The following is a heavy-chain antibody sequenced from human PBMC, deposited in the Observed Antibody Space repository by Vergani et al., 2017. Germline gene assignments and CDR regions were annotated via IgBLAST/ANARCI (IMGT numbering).Heavy chain of an antibody. CDR1: GFTFQAFA. J-gene: IGHJ2*01. CDR2: IDRNYGVK. V-gene: IGHV3-9*01. CDR3: VKDNDYDADGPFDL. D-gene: IGHD3-16*01. Sequence: EVQLVESGGGLVKPGRSLRISCAASGFTFQAFAFHWVRQVSGRGLEWVSGIDRNYGVKNGNSFEGRFSISRDNAKKAVFLQMNNLRHEDTALYFCVKDNDYDADGPFDLWGRGTLVTVSS.